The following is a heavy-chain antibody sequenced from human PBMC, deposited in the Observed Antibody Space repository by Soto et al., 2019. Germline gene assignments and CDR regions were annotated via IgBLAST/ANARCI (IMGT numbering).Heavy chain of an antibody. J-gene: IGHJ6*02. D-gene: IGHD2-21*02. CDR1: GFTFSMYS. V-gene: IGHV3-7*03. CDR3: ARDHLTLPAHDFLYGSDV. Sequence: DVKLVESGGGLVQPGDSLRLSCEVSGFTFSMYSMSWVRQRPGKGLEWVAKIPQDGVDGHYADSVKGRFIISRANDKNSLHLQLNNLRAEDTAVYYCARDHLTLPAHDFLYGSDVWGRGATVTVSS. CDR2: IPQDGVDG.